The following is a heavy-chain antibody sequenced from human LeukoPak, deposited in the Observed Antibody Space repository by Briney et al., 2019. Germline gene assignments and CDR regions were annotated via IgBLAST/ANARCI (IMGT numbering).Heavy chain of an antibody. Sequence: SETLSLTCTVSRGTISTYYWSWIRQPPGKGLEWIGSIYYSGSTYYNPSLKSRVTISVDTSKNQFSLKLSSVTAADTAVYYCARHRSTIAAAGTQRYFDYWGQGTLVTVSS. J-gene: IGHJ4*02. CDR1: RGTISTYY. CDR3: ARHRSTIAAAGTQRYFDY. D-gene: IGHD6-13*01. V-gene: IGHV4-59*05. CDR2: IYYSGST.